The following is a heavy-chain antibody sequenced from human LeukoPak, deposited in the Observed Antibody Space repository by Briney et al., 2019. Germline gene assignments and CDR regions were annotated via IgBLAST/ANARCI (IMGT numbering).Heavy chain of an antibody. CDR1: RDSMSSYY. CDR2: TYTSGST. J-gene: IGHJ4*02. D-gene: IGHD4-23*01. V-gene: IGHV4-4*07. Sequence: PSETLSLTCTGPRDSMSSYYWGSIRQPAGKGLEWIGGTYTSGSTNYNPSLKSRVTITVDKSKNQFSLKLSSVTAADRAVYYCERGNGGKPGFDYWGQGTLVTVSS. CDR3: ERGNGGKPGFDY.